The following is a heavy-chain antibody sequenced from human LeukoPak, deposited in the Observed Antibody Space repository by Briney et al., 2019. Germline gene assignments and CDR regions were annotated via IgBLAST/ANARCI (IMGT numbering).Heavy chain of an antibody. D-gene: IGHD5-24*01. Sequence: PGRSLRLSCAASGFTFSSYGMHWVRQAPGKGLEWVAVISYDGSNKYYADSVKGRFTISRDNSKNTLYLQMNSLRAEDTAVYYCAKDRGDGYNYGNPMTYYFDYWGQGTLVTVSS. J-gene: IGHJ4*02. CDR3: AKDRGDGYNYGNPMTYYFDY. CDR2: ISYDGSNK. V-gene: IGHV3-30*18. CDR1: GFTFSSYG.